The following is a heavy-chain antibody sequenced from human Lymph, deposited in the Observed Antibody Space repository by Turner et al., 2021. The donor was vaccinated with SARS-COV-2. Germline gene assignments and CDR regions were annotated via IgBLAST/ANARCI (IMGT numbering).Heavy chain of an antibody. CDR1: GFSFSSYG. V-gene: IGHV3-33*01. J-gene: IGHJ5*02. Sequence: QVQLVESGGGVVQPGRSLRLSCAASGFSFSSYGMHWVRQAPGKGLEGVAVILYDGSYKYYADSVKGRFTISRDNSKNTLYLQMNSLRAEDTAVYYCARDYSSSSYLVSWFDPWGQGALVTVSS. D-gene: IGHD6-6*01. CDR3: ARDYSSSSYLVSWFDP. CDR2: ILYDGSYK.